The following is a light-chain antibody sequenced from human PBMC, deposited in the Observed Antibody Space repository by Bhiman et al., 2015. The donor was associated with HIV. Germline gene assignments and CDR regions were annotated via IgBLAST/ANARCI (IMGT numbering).Light chain of an antibody. CDR3: QSADSSGTYYV. Sequence: SYELTQPLSVSVALGQTARITCGGNNIGSKNVHWYQQKAGQAPVLLLYRDNNRPSGIPERFSGSSSGTTITLTITGVQPEDEGDYYCQSADSSGTYYVFGDGTTVTVL. CDR1: NIGSKN. CDR2: RDN. J-gene: IGLJ1*01. V-gene: IGLV3-9*01.